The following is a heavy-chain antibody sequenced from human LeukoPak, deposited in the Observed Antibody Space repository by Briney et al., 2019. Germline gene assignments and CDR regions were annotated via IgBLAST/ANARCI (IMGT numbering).Heavy chain of an antibody. D-gene: IGHD6-25*01. CDR3: ARDGKIRQRNWFDP. J-gene: IGHJ5*02. CDR2: INPNSGGT. CDR1: GYTFTSYG. Sequence: ASVKVSCKASGYTFTSYGISWVRQAPGQGLEWMGWINPNSGGTNYAQKFQGRVTMTRDTSISTAYMELSRLRSDDTAVYYCARDGKIRQRNWFDPWGQGTLVTVSS. V-gene: IGHV1-2*02.